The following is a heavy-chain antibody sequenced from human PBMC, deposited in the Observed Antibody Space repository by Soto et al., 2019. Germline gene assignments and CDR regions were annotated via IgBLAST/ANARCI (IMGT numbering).Heavy chain of an antibody. CDR2: ISGSGTTT. D-gene: IGHD5-12*01. J-gene: IGHJ4*02. V-gene: IGHV3-23*01. CDR3: TKGGYGDY. Sequence: EVQVLESGGGLVQPGGSLRLSCAASGFTFSSYGMSWVRQAPGKGLEWVSVISGSGTTTYYADSVKGRFTISRDNSKNTLYLQMNSLRAEDTAIYYCTKGGYGDYWGQGTLVTVSS. CDR1: GFTFSSYG.